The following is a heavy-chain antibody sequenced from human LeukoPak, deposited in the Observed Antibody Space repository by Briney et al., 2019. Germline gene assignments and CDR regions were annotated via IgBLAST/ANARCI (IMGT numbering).Heavy chain of an antibody. CDR2: ISSTGSTI. CDR3: ARDSLAVAADLDY. Sequence: HPGGSLRLSCAASGFTFSNYNMNWVRQAPGKGLEWVSYISSTGSTIYYADSVKGRFTISRDNAKNSLYLQMNSLRAEDTAVYYCARDSLAVAADLDYWGQGTLVTVSS. V-gene: IGHV3-48*01. CDR1: GFTFSNYN. J-gene: IGHJ4*02. D-gene: IGHD6-19*01.